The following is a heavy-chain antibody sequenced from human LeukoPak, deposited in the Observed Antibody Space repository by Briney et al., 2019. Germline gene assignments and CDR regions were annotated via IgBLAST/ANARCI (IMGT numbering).Heavy chain of an antibody. Sequence: ASVKVSCKASGYTFTRYGISWVRQAPGQGLEWMGWINPNSGGTNYAQKFQGRVTMTRDTSISTAYMELSRLRSDDTAVYYCARAGIVDLCSSTSCYMIDWGQGTLVTVSS. J-gene: IGHJ4*02. V-gene: IGHV1-2*02. D-gene: IGHD2-2*02. CDR2: INPNSGGT. CDR3: ARAGIVDLCSSTSCYMID. CDR1: GYTFTRYG.